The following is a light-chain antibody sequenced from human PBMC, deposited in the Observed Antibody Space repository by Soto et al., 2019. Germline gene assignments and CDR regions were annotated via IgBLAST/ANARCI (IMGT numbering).Light chain of an antibody. CDR2: EVS. V-gene: IGLV2-14*01. CDR1: TSDVGGYDF. CDR3: NSVTNRGTLV. J-gene: IGLJ2*01. Sequence: QSALTQPASVSGSPGQSITISCTGTTSDVGGYDFVSWYQHHPGTAPKLIIYEVSYRPTGVSTRFSGSKSGNTASLTISGLQPEDEADYYCNSVTNRGTLVFGGGTKLTVL.